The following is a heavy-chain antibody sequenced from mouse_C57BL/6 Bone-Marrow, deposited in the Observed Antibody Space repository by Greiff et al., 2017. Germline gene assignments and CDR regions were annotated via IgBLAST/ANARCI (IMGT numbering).Heavy chain of an antibody. CDR3: ARHDDGFSWFAY. D-gene: IGHD2-3*01. V-gene: IGHV5-15*01. J-gene: IGHJ3*01. CDR1: GFTFSDYG. Sequence: EVKLQESGGGLVQPGGSLKLSCAASGFTFSDYGMAWVRQAPRKGPEWVAFISNLAYSIYYADTVTGRFTISRENAKNPLYLEMSSLRSEDTAMYYCARHDDGFSWFAYWGQGTLVTVSA. CDR2: ISNLAYSI.